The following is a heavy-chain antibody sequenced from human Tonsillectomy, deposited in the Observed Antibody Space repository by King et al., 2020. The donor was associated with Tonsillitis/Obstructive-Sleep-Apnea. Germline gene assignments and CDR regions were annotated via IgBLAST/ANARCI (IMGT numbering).Heavy chain of an antibody. V-gene: IGHV4-34*01. CDR3: ARPHDYGDYLGY. CDR1: GGSFSGYY. Sequence: VQLQQWGAGLLKPSETLSLTCAVYGGSFSGYYWSWIRQPPGKGLEWIGEINHSGSTNYNPSLKSRFTISVDTSKNQFSLRRSSVTAADTAVYYCARPHDYGDYLGYWGQGTLVTVSS. D-gene: IGHD4-17*01. J-gene: IGHJ4*02. CDR2: INHSGST.